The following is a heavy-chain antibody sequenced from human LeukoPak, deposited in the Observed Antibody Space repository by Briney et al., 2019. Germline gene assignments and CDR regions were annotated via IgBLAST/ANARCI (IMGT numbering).Heavy chain of an antibody. CDR3: GRHANGDSSAAFDL. V-gene: IGHV4-39*01. CDR2: ISYSGST. D-gene: IGHD2-8*01. CDR1: GGSIGSTRYY. Sequence: PSETLSLTCTVSGGSIGSTRYYWGWIRQPPGKGLEWIGSISYSGSTHHNPSLQSRFTISVDTSKNQFSLKVTSVTASDTAVYYCGRHANGDSSAAFDLWGQGTMVFVSS. J-gene: IGHJ3*01.